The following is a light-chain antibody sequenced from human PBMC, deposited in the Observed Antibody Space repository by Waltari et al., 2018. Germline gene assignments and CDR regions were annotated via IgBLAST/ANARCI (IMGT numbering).Light chain of an antibody. J-gene: IGKJ5*01. Sequence: DIQMTQSPSFLPAPVGDRVTRTCRASQSISSYLNWYQQKPGKAPKLLIYAASSLQSGVPCRFSGSGSGTDFTLTISNLQPVDFATYDWQCGYSTPPITFGQGTRLEIK. CDR1: QSISSY. CDR2: AAS. CDR3: QCGYSTPPIT. V-gene: IGKV1-39*02.